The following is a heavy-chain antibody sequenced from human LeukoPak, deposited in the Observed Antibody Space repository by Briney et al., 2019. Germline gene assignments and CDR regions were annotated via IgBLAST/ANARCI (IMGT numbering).Heavy chain of an antibody. Sequence: ASVKVSCKASGYTFTSYAMHWVRQAPGQRLEWIGWINAGNGNTKYSQKFQGRVTITRDTSASTAYMELSSLRSEDTAVYYCARALTGYYRGSGPFDYWGQGTLVTVSS. CDR2: INAGNGNT. V-gene: IGHV1-3*01. D-gene: IGHD3-9*01. CDR1: GYTFTSYA. J-gene: IGHJ4*02. CDR3: ARALTGYYRGSGPFDY.